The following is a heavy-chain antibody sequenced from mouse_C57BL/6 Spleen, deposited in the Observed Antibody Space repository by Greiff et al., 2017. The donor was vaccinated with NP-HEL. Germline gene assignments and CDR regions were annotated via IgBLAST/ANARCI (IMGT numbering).Heavy chain of an antibody. CDR1: GYSITSDY. CDR3: ARGSSYPYWYFDV. Sequence: EVQLQQSGPGLAKPSQTLSLTCSVTGYSITSDYWNWIRKFPGNKLEYMGYISYSGSTSYNPSLNSRISITRDASKNQYYLQLNSVTTEDTATYDCARGSSYPYWYFDVWGTGTTVTVSS. CDR2: ISYSGST. J-gene: IGHJ1*03. D-gene: IGHD1-1*01. V-gene: IGHV3-8*01.